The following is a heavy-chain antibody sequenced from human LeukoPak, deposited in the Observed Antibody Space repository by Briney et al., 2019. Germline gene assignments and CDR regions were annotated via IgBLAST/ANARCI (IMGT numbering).Heavy chain of an antibody. V-gene: IGHV3-23*01. CDR2: ISGSGGNT. CDR1: GGSVSSGSYY. CDR3: AKRRAVAGVRYYFDY. J-gene: IGHJ4*02. Sequence: PSETLSLTCTVSGGSVSSGSYYWSWIRQPPGKGLEWVSVISGSGGNTYYADSVKGRFTISRDNSKNMVFLQMNSLRADDTAVYFCAKRRAVAGVRYYFDYWGQGTLVTVSS. D-gene: IGHD6-19*01.